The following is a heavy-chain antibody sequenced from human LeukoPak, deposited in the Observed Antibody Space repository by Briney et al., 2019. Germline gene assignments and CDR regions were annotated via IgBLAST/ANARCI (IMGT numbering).Heavy chain of an antibody. CDR1: GGSFSGYY. V-gene: IGHV4-34*01. Sequence: PSETLSLTCAVYGGSFSGYYWSWIRQPPGKGLEWIGEINHSGSTNYNPSLKSRVTISVDTSKNQFSLKLSSVTAADTAVYYCASSPNIVVVHYWGQGTLVTVSS. CDR3: ASSPNIVVVHY. CDR2: INHSGST. J-gene: IGHJ4*02. D-gene: IGHD2-2*01.